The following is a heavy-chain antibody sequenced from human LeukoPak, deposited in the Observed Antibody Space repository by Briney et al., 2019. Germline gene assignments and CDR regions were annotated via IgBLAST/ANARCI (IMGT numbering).Heavy chain of an antibody. V-gene: IGHV3-48*04. J-gene: IGHJ4*02. CDR3: ARSHQRVGIEDY. Sequence: GGSPTLSCAASGVTINSFGMSWVRQAPGKGLEWLSYISSSSSTIYYADSVRGRFTISRDNAKNSLYLQINSLRANDTAVYYRARSHQRVGIEDYWGQGTLVTVSS. D-gene: IGHD1-26*01. CDR1: GVTINSFG. CDR2: ISSSSSTI.